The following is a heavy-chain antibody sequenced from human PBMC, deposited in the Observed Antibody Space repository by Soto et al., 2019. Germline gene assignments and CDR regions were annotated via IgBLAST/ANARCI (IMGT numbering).Heavy chain of an antibody. Sequence: SLRLSCAASGFTFSSYAMSWVRQAPGKGLEWVSAISGSGGSTYYADSVKGRFTTSRDNSKNTLYLQMNSLRAEDTAVYYCAKDIRGVAAAGPGVDPWGQGTLVTVSS. CDR2: ISGSGGST. D-gene: IGHD6-13*01. J-gene: IGHJ5*02. CDR1: GFTFSSYA. CDR3: AKDIRGVAAAGPGVDP. V-gene: IGHV3-23*01.